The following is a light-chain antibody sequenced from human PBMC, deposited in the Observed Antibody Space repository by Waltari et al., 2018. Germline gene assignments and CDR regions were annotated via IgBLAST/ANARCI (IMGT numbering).Light chain of an antibody. J-gene: IGKJ3*01. V-gene: IGKV1-16*02. CDR3: QQYNTYPFT. CDR2: AAS. CDR1: QGIRNY. Sequence: DIQMTQSPSSLSASVGDRVTIHCRASQGIRNYLAWFQQKPGTAPKSLIYAASSLQSGVPAKFSGSGSGTDFTLTISSLQPEDSATYYCQQYNTYPFTFGPGTKVDIK.